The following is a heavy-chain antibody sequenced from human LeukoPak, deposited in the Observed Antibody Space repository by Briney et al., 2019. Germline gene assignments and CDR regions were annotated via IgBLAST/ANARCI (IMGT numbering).Heavy chain of an antibody. CDR2: MNPNSANT. CDR1: GYTFTSYD. D-gene: IGHD5-12*01. CDR3: ARGEWLRHFDY. V-gene: IGHV1-8*01. Sequence: ASVKVSCKTSGYTFTSYDINWVRQATGQGLEWMGWMNPNSANTDYAQRFQGRVTMTRNTSISTAYMEPSSLRSDDTAVYYCARGEWLRHFDYWGQGTLVTVSS. J-gene: IGHJ4*02.